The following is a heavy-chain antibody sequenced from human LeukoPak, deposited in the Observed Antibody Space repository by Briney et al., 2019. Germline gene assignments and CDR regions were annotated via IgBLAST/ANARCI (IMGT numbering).Heavy chain of an antibody. D-gene: IGHD1-26*01. CDR1: GFTFSSYS. V-gene: IGHV3-48*04. CDR3: ARVKVRVGATGAFDI. J-gene: IGHJ3*02. CDR2: ISSSSSTI. Sequence: GGSLRLSCAASGFTFSSYSMNWVRQAPGKGLEWVSYISSSSSTIYYADSVKGRFTISRDNAKNSLYLQMNSLRAEDTAVYYCARVKVRVGATGAFDIWGQGTMVTVSS.